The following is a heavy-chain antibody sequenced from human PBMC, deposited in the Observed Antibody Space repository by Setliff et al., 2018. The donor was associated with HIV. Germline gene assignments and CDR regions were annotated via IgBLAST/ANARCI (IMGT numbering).Heavy chain of an antibody. J-gene: IGHJ6*03. Sequence: GASVKVSCKTSGGTFSNFAVSWVRQAPGQRREWMGAIIPILGITNYAEKFQGRVTVTADESTSTAYMQLSSLRSDDTAVYYCARGRNYDSSGYGDYYYYMDVWGKGTTVTVSS. CDR3: ARGRNYDSSGYGDYYYYMDV. CDR2: IIPILGIT. V-gene: IGHV1-69*10. CDR1: GGTFSNFA. D-gene: IGHD3-22*01.